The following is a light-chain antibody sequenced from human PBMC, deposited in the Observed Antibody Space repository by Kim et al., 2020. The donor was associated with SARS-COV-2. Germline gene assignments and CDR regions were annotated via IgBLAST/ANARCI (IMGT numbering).Light chain of an antibody. CDR3: QQFNAFPIT. Sequence: SIGDRVTITCRASEGIAKSLAWFQQKPGTAPKCLIYGASTLEPGVPSRFSGRRSGTEFTLTINSLQPEDFATYYCQQFNAFPITVGQGTRLEIK. CDR1: EGIAKS. V-gene: IGKV1-16*01. J-gene: IGKJ5*01. CDR2: GAS.